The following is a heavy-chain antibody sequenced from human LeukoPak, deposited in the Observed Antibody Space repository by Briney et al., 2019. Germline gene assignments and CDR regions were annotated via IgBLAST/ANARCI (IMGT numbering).Heavy chain of an antibody. J-gene: IGHJ5*02. CDR1: GFTFSSYS. Sequence: PGGSLRLSCAASGFTFSSYSMNWVRQAPGKGLEWVSYISSSSSTIYYADPVKGRFTISRDNAKNSLYLQMNSLRAEDTAVYYCARDSNADYVWGSYLNWFDPWGQGTLVTVSS. CDR3: ARDSNADYVWGSYLNWFDP. D-gene: IGHD3-16*02. CDR2: ISSSSSTI. V-gene: IGHV3-48*01.